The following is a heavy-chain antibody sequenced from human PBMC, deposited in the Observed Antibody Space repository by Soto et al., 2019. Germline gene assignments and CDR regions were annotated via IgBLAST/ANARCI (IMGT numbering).Heavy chain of an antibody. D-gene: IGHD2-2*01. CDR3: ARPRQYCSSKICLAHYYYTLDV. Sequence: PGGSLKISCKATGYSFTNYWIGWVRQMPGKGLEWMGTIYPGDSDTRYGPAFEGQVTISADKSITTAYLQWSSLKASDTAVYFCARPRQYCSSKICLAHYYYTLDVWGQVTTVTVSS. J-gene: IGHJ6*02. CDR2: IYPGDSDT. CDR1: GYSFTNYW. V-gene: IGHV5-51*01.